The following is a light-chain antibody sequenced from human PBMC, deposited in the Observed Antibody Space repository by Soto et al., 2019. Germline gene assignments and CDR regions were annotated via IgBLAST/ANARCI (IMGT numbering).Light chain of an antibody. V-gene: IGLV2-8*01. CDR3: SSYAGSNNLV. CDR1: SSDVGRYNY. CDR2: EVS. J-gene: IGLJ3*02. Sequence: QSALTQPPSASGSPGQPVTIPCTGTSSDVGRYNYVSWYQQHPGKAPKLVIYEVSKRPPGVPDRFSGSKSGNTASLTVSGLQAEDEGDYYCSSYAGSNNLVFGGGTKLTVL.